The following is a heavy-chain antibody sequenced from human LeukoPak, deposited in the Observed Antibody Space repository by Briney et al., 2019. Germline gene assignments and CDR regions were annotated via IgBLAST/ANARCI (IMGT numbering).Heavy chain of an antibody. D-gene: IGHD4-11*01. Sequence: GASVKVSCKASGYTFTSYGISWVRRAPGQGLEWMGWISAYNGNTNYAQKLQGRVTMTTDTSTSTAYMELRSLRSDDTAAYYCARDYSNYRRYDAFDIWGQGTMVTVSS. CDR1: GYTFTSYG. CDR3: ARDYSNYRRYDAFDI. CDR2: ISAYNGNT. V-gene: IGHV1-18*01. J-gene: IGHJ3*02.